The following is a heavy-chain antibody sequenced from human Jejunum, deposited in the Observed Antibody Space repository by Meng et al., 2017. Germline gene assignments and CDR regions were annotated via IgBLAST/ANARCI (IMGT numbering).Heavy chain of an antibody. CDR2: IDSGGNT. D-gene: IGHD6-19*01. Sequence: GESLKISCAASGFTVSSNYMSWVRQAQGKGLEWVSVIDSGGNTYYAESVKGRFTISRDNSKNTVYLQVNSPRAEDTAVYYCARNGYSSGWYRNWGQGTLVTVSS. CDR1: GFTVSSNY. V-gene: IGHV3-53*01. J-gene: IGHJ4*02. CDR3: ARNGYSSGWYRN.